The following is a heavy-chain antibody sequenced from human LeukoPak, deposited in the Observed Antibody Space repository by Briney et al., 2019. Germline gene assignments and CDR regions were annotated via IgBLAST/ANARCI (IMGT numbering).Heavy chain of an antibody. Sequence: PGGSLRLSCAASGFTFNYYNMNWVRQAPGKALEWVSSITSSGAYIFYADSVRGRFTISRDNAKDSLYLQMNSLGPEDTAVYYCARDPYSGNYGNYYYYYMDVWGKGTTVTVSS. J-gene: IGHJ6*03. CDR3: ARDPYSGNYGNYYYYYMDV. CDR2: ITSSGAYI. V-gene: IGHV3-21*01. CDR1: GFTFNYYN. D-gene: IGHD1-26*01.